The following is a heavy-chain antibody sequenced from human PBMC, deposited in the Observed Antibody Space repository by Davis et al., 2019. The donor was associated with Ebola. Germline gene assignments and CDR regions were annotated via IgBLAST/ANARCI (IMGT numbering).Heavy chain of an antibody. CDR1: GLTFSNYF. CDR3: SRGGAGTSYYWVY. Sequence: LKISCAASGLTFSNYFMTWVRQAPGKGPEWVANINRDGTEKYYVDSVKGRFTISRDNAKNSLFLQMNSLRAEDTAVYYCSRGGAGTSYYWVYWGQGTLVTVSS. D-gene: IGHD2-2*01. V-gene: IGHV3-7*01. CDR2: INRDGTEK. J-gene: IGHJ4*02.